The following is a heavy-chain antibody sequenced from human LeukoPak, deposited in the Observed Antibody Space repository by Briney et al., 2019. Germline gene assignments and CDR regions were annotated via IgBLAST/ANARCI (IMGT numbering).Heavy chain of an antibody. Sequence: ASVKVSCKASGYRFTGCYMHWVRQAPGQGLEWMGWINPNSGVTNYAQNFQGRVSMTRDTSISTAYMELSSLRSEDTAVYYCARYNRYCSGGSCSNNWFDPWGQGTLVTVSS. CDR3: ARYNRYCSGGSCSNNWFDP. J-gene: IGHJ5*02. CDR1: GYRFTGCY. CDR2: INPNSGVT. D-gene: IGHD2-15*01. V-gene: IGHV1-2*02.